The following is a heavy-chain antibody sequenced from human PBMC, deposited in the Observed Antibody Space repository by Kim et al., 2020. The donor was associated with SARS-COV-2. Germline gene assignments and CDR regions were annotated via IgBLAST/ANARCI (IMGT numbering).Heavy chain of an antibody. CDR2: IYSSDSST. J-gene: IGHJ4*02. V-gene: IGHV4-31*11. D-gene: IGHD3-10*01. CDR1: GASLTSGGHS. CDR3: ARGAELLWFGE. Sequence: SETLSLTCEVSGASLTSGGHSWSWLRQHPVKGLEWIGNIYSSDSSTSYNPSLESRIMISLDTSKNHFSLNVNSVTAADTAIYYCARGAELLWFGEWGQGTLVTVSP.